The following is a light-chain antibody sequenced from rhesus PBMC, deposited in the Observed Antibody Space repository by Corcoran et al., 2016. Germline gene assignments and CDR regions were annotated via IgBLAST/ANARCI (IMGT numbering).Light chain of an antibody. Sequence: DIQMTQSPSSLSASVGDTVTITCRASQGIRNYFAWYQQKPGKAPKPRIYYASNLESGVPSRFSGSGSGTDFTLAISSLQPDYFAPYYSQQSYNTPFTFGPGTKLDIE. CDR1: QGIRNY. CDR2: YAS. V-gene: IGKV1S14*01. CDR3: QQSYNTPFT. J-gene: IGKJ3*01.